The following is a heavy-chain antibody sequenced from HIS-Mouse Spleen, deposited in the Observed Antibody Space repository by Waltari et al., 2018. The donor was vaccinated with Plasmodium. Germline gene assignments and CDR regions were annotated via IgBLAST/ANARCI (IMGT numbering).Heavy chain of an antibody. CDR1: ATTFSSSA. CDR2: ISGSGGST. D-gene: IGHD7-27*01. V-gene: IGHV3-23*01. CDR3: AKSSKGTGDLWDY. J-gene: IGHJ4*02. Sequence: EVQLLESGGGLVQPGGSVRRCCAASATTFSSSAKSWVRQAPGTGLDWVSAISGSGGSTYYADSVKGRFTISRDNSKNTLYLQMNSLRAEDTAVYYCAKSSKGTGDLWDYWGQGTLVTVSS.